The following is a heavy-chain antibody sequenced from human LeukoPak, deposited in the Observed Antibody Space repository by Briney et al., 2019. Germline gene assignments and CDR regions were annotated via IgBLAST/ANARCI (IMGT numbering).Heavy chain of an antibody. CDR1: GFTFSVYS. CDR2: ISGSDGTT. CDR3: AKENTIFGVVTRFDY. J-gene: IGHJ4*02. V-gene: IGHV3-23*01. D-gene: IGHD3-3*01. Sequence: QTGGSLRLSCAASGFTFSVYSMSWVRQAPGKGLEWVSTISGSDGTTYYADSVKGRFTISRDNSKNTLYLQMSSLRAEDTAVYYCAKENTIFGVVTRFDYWGQGTPLAVSS.